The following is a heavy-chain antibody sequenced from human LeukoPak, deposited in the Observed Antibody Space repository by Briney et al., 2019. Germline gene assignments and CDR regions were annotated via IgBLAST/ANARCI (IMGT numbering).Heavy chain of an antibody. CDR2: ISWNSGSI. CDR1: GFTFDDYA. J-gene: IGHJ3*02. Sequence: GRSLRLSCAASGFTFDDYAMHWVRHAPGKGLEWVSGISWNSGSIGYADSVKGRFTISRDNAKNSLYLQMNSLGAEDTALYYCAKVRGQYSSGWYDSAFDIWGQGTMVTVSS. V-gene: IGHV3-9*01. D-gene: IGHD6-19*01. CDR3: AKVRGQYSSGWYDSAFDI.